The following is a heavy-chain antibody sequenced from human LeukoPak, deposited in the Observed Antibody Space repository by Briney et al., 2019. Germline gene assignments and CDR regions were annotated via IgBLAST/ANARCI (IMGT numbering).Heavy chain of an antibody. D-gene: IGHD2-2*01. Sequence: GGSLRLSCAASGFTFSNYGMHWVRQAPGKGLEWVAVISYDGSNKYYADSVKGRFTISRDNSKNTLYLQMNSLRAEDTAVYYCAKGRTVVVPASSEFDYWGQGTLVTVSS. V-gene: IGHV3-30*18. J-gene: IGHJ4*02. CDR1: GFTFSNYG. CDR2: ISYDGSNK. CDR3: AKGRTVVVPASSEFDY.